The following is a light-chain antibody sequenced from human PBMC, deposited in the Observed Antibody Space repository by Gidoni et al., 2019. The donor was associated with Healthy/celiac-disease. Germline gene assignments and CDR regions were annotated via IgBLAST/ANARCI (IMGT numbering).Light chain of an antibody. CDR3: SSYAGSNNLV. J-gene: IGLJ2*01. CDR2: EVS. Sequence: QSDLTQPPSASGSPGQSVTISCTGTSSDVGAYNYVSWYQQHPGKAPNLMIYEVSKRPSGVPDRFAGSKSGNTASLTVSGLQAEDEADYYCSSYAGSNNLVFGGGTKLTVL. CDR1: SSDVGAYNY. V-gene: IGLV2-8*01.